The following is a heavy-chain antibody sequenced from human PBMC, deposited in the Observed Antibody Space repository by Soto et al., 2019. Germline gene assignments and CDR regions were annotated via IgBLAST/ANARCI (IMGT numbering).Heavy chain of an antibody. CDR1: GFSLSTSGVG. J-gene: IGHJ4*02. V-gene: IGHV2-5*02. CDR2: IYWDDDK. Sequence: QITLKESGPTLVKPTQTLTLTCTLSGFSLSTSGVGVGWVRKPPGKALEWLALIYWDDDKRYSPSLKSRLTVTKDTSKNQVAMTMTNMDPVDTATYYCARSSGLFRSFDSWGQGTLVTVSS. D-gene: IGHD1-26*01. CDR3: ARSSGLFRSFDS.